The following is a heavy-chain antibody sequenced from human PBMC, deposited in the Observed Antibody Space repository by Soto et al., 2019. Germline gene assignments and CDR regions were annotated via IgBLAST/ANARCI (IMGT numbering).Heavy chain of an antibody. D-gene: IGHD2-21*02. J-gene: IGHJ4*02. CDR1: GYSFTTHW. Sequence: GESLKISCKGSGYSFTTHWIGWVRQMPGKGLEWMGIIYPGDSDTRYNPSFQGQVTISADKSISTAYLQWSSLKASDTAMYYCERVTVSYYFDYWDQGTQVTVS. CDR2: IYPGDSDT. CDR3: ERVTVSYYFDY. V-gene: IGHV5-51*01.